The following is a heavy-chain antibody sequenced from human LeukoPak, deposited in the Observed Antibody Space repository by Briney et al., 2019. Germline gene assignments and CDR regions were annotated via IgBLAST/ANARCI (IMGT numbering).Heavy chain of an antibody. V-gene: IGHV4-4*08. CDR3: VRGPGRGYDLEP. CDR1: AGSICNSY. Sequence: SETLSLTCAVSAGSICNSYCSWARQPPGKGLEFIGYISTGGDINYSPSLRSRATMSITPSNNQLSLTLTSVTTADTAVYFRVRGPGRGYDLEPWGQGSLVTVSS. D-gene: IGHD3-22*01. CDR2: ISTGGDI. J-gene: IGHJ5*02.